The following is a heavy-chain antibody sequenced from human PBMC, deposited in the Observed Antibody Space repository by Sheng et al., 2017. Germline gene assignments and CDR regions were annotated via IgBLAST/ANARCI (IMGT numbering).Heavy chain of an antibody. D-gene: IGHD1-7*01. CDR2: IIPIFGTA. CDR1: GGTFSSYA. CDR3: ARGRSEVLELLLYYYMDV. J-gene: IGHJ6*03. Sequence: QVQLVQSGAEVKKPGSSVKVSCKASGGTFSSYAISWVRQAPGQGLEWMGGIIPIFGTANYAQKFQGRVTITADESTSTAYMELSSLRSEDTAVYYCARGRSEVLELLLYYYMDVWGQGTTVTVSS. V-gene: IGHV1-69*13.